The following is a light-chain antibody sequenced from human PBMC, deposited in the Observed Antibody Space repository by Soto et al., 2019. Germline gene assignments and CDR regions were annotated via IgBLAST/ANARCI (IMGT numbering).Light chain of an antibody. Sequence: QSALTQPASVSGSPGQSITISCTGTSSDVGSYNFVSWYQQHPGKAPKLIVFKVNNRPSGVSNRFSGSKSGNTASLTIFGVLAEEEAAYFCCSYSISTGYLFGPGTKLTVL. J-gene: IGLJ1*01. V-gene: IGLV2-14*01. CDR1: SSDVGSYNF. CDR2: KVN. CDR3: CSYSISTGYL.